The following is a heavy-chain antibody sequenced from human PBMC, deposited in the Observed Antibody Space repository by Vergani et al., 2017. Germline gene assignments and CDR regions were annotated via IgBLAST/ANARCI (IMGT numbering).Heavy chain of an antibody. V-gene: IGHV3-23*01. CDR2: ISGSGGST. CDR1: GFTFNHYA. J-gene: IGHJ6*01. D-gene: IGHD5-12*01. CDR3: AKANPRNSGYDYLYYYHAMDV. Sequence: EVQLLESGGDLVQPGGSLRLSCAASGFTFNHYAMNGVRQAPGKGLEWVSGISGSGGSTYYAGSVKGRFTISRDSSKNTLYLQMNSLIAGDTAVYYCAKANPRNSGYDYLYYYHAMDVWWQGATVTVAS.